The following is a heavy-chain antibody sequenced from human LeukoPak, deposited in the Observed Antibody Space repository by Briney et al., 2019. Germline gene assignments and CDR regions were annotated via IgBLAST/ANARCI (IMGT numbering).Heavy chain of an antibody. J-gene: IGHJ4*02. CDR1: GGSISSGGYS. Sequence: SQTLSLTCAVSGGSISSGGYSWSWIRQPPGKGLEWIGYIYHSGSTYYNPSLKSRVTISVDRSKNQFSLKLSSVTAADTAVYYCARALSDYDFWSGNTYFYYWGQGTLVTVSS. CDR2: IYHSGST. CDR3: ARALSDYDFWSGNTYFYY. D-gene: IGHD3-3*01. V-gene: IGHV4-30-2*01.